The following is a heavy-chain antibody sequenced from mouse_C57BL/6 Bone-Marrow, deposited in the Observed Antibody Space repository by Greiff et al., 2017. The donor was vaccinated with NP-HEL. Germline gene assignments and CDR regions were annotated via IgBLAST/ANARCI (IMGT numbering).Heavy chain of an antibody. CDR1: GYAFSSSW. V-gene: IGHV1-82*01. CDR3: AIYDYDGGPSYAMDY. CDR2: IYPGDGDT. J-gene: IGHJ4*01. D-gene: IGHD2-4*01. Sequence: QVQLKESGPELVKPGASVKISCKASGYAFSSSWMNWVKQRPGKGLEWIGRIYPGDGDTNYNGKFKGKATLTADKSSSTAYMQLSSLTSEDSAVYFCAIYDYDGGPSYAMDYWGQGTSVTVSS.